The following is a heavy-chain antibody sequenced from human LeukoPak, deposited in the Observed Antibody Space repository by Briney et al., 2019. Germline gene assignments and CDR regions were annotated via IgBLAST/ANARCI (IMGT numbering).Heavy chain of an antibody. D-gene: IGHD6-19*01. J-gene: IGHJ3*01. V-gene: IGHV3-30*18. CDR3: VKASMYISGWSRAFDV. CDR1: GFTFSTYG. CDR2: ISYDGKHK. Sequence: GTSLRLSCAGSGFTFSTYGIHWVRQAPGQGLKWVAVISYDGKHKYYADSVKGRFTISRDNSKNTLYLQMESLRGDDTAVCYCVKASMYISGWSRAFDVWGQGTVVAVSS.